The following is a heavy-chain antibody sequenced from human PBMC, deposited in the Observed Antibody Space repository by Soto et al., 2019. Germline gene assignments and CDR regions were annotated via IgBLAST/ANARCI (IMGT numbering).Heavy chain of an antibody. J-gene: IGHJ4*02. CDR1: GYTFTNVG. CDR3: ARGGTPIDY. V-gene: IGHV1-18*01. CDR2: ISAYNGNT. D-gene: IGHD3-16*01. Sequence: AAVKVSCKASGYTFTNVGISWVRQAPGPGREGMGWISAYNGNTNYAQNFQGRVTMTTDTSTSTAYMELRSLRSDDTAVYYCARGGTPIDYSGQRTLVTVSS.